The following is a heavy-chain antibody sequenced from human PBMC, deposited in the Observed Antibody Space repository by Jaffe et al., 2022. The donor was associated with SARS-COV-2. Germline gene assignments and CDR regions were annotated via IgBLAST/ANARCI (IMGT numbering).Heavy chain of an antibody. CDR2: IRDKTNSYAT. Sequence: EVQLVESGGGLVQPGGSLKLSCAASGFTFSGSAMHWVRQASGKGLEWVGRIRDKTNSYATAYAASVKGRFTISRDDSENTAYLQMNSLKTEDTAVYYCARASHDYYYYHGMDVWGQGTTVAVSS. CDR1: GFTFSGSA. CDR3: ARASHDYYYYHGMDV. J-gene: IGHJ6*02. V-gene: IGHV3-73*01.